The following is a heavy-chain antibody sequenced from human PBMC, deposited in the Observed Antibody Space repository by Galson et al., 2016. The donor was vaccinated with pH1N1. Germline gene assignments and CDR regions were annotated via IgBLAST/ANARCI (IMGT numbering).Heavy chain of an antibody. J-gene: IGHJ2*01. D-gene: IGHD3-22*01. CDR2: IIPIFNTA. Sequence: SVKVSCKASRGTFGSFGINWVRQAPGQGLEWMGGIIPIFNTAKYARNFQGRVTITADESTTTAYMELSSLRSDDTAVYFCAREDYYDTDLSDWYFDLWGRGTLLTVSS. CDR3: AREDYYDTDLSDWYFDL. V-gene: IGHV1-69*13. CDR1: RGTFGSFG.